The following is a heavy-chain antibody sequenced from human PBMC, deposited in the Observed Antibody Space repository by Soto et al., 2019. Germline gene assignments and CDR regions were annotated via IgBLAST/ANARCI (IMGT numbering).Heavy chain of an antibody. J-gene: IGHJ6*02. CDR1: GYGFSSYW. Sequence: GESLKISCKASGYGFSSYWIGWVRQMPGKGLGLMGIIYPGDSDTRYSPSFQGQVTISADKSISTAYLQWSGLKASDTAMYYCARLDCSTRRCYSGNFYYGMDVWGQGTTVTVSS. V-gene: IGHV5-51*01. CDR3: ARLDCSTRRCYSGNFYYGMDV. CDR2: IYPGDSDT. D-gene: IGHD2-2*01.